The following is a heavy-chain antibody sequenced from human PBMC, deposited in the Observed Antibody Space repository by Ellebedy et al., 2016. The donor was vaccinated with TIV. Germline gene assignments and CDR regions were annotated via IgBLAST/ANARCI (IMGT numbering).Heavy chain of an antibody. CDR3: VRGLGEGYPDY. D-gene: IGHD5-24*01. Sequence: MPGGSLRLSCGVYGGSFSGYYWSWIRQPPGKGLAWIGEINDSGSTVYTPSLESRVTISADTSKKQFSLKLSSVTAADTAVYYCVRGLGEGYPDYWGQGTLVTVSS. V-gene: IGHV4-34*01. CDR1: GGSFSGYY. CDR2: INDSGST. J-gene: IGHJ4*02.